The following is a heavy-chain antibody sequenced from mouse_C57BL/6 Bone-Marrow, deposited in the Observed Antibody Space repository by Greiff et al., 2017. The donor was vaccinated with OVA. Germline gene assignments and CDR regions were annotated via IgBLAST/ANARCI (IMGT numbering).Heavy chain of an antibody. D-gene: IGHD1-1*01. CDR1: GYTFTDYE. J-gene: IGHJ1*03. V-gene: IGHV1-15*01. Sequence: QVQLQQSGAELVRPGASVTLSCKASGYTFTDYEMHWVKQTPVHGLEWIGAIEPETGGTAYNQKFKGKAILTADKSSSTAYMELRSLTSEDSAVYYCTKGSSSSCFDVWGTGTTVTVSS. CDR2: IEPETGGT. CDR3: TKGSSSSCFDV.